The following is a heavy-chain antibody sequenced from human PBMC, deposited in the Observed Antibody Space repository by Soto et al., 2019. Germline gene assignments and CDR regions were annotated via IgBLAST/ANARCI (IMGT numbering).Heavy chain of an antibody. CDR1: GFSLSTSGVG. J-gene: IGHJ4*02. CDR3: AHTTYYYDSSGYYPGGSYDY. CDR2: IYWDDDK. D-gene: IGHD3-22*01. V-gene: IGHV2-5*02. Sequence: QITLKESGPTLVKPTQTLTLTCTFSGFSLSTSGVGVGWIRQPPGKALEWLALIYWDDDKRYSPSLKSRLTITKDTSKNQVVITMTNMDPVDTATYYCAHTTYYYDSSGYYPGGSYDYWGQGTLVTVSS.